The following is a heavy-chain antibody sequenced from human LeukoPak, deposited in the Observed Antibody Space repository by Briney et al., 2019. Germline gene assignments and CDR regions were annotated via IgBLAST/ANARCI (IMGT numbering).Heavy chain of an antibody. CDR1: GGSISSHY. V-gene: IGHV4-59*11. J-gene: IGHJ5*02. D-gene: IGHD3-10*01. Sequence: PSETLSLTCTVSGGSISSHYWSWIRQPPGKGLEWIGYIYYSGSTNYNPSLKSRVTISIDTSRNQFSLKLSSVTAADTAVYYCARDLHYYGSGIDPWGQGTLVTVSS. CDR3: ARDLHYYGSGIDP. CDR2: IYYSGST.